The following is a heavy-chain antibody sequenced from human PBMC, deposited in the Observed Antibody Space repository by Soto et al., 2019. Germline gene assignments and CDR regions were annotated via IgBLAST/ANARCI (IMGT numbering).Heavy chain of an antibody. Sequence: ASVKVSCKASEYTFTNYALHWVRQAPGQGLEWMGWVDPNGGGSNSAQKFQGSVTMTWDTSITTAYLDLTRLTTNDTATYFCATWVDYGDFEGFDFWGQGTLVTVSS. CDR3: ATWVDYGDFEGFDF. CDR2: VDPNGGGS. J-gene: IGHJ4*02. D-gene: IGHD4-17*01. CDR1: EYTFTNYA. V-gene: IGHV1-2*04.